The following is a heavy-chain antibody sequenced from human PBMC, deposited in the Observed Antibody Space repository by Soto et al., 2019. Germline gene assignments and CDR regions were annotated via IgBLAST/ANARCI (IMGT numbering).Heavy chain of an antibody. CDR2: IFQSGTT. V-gene: IGHV4-4*02. CDR3: ARHIVVAGTRGFDY. J-gene: IGHJ4*02. CDR1: GGSISSGHW. Sequence: QVELQESGPGLVKTSGALSLTCAVSGGSISSGHWWSWVRQPPGEGLEWIGEIFQSGTTNYNPSVESRVIISMDKSKNQFSLEVISVTAADTAVYFCARHIVVAGTRGFDYWGQGTLVTVSS. D-gene: IGHD6-19*01.